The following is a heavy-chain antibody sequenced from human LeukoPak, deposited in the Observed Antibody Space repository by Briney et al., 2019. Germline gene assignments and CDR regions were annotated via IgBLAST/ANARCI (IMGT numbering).Heavy chain of an antibody. D-gene: IGHD3-22*01. CDR2: LYYSGST. V-gene: IGHV4-39*07. CDR3: ASDDSSGYYHFH. J-gene: IGHJ4*02. Sequence: PSETLSLTCIVSGGSISSSSYYWGWFRQPPGKGLEWIGSLYYSGSTYYNSSLKSRVTISEDTSKNQFSLKLSSVTAADTAVYYCASDDSSGYYHFHWGQGTLVTVSS. CDR1: GGSISSSSYY.